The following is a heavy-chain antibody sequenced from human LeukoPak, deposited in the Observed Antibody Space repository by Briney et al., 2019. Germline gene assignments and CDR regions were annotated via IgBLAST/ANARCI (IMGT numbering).Heavy chain of an antibody. J-gene: IGHJ4*02. CDR3: ARLGGVFGVVTADW. Sequence: PGGSLRLSCAASGFIVSSNDMNWVRQAPGKGLEWVSYISSSSTIYYADSVKGRFTISRDNAKNSLYLQMNSLRAEDTAVYYCARLGGVFGVVTADWWGQGTLVTVSS. CDR2: ISSSSTI. D-gene: IGHD3-3*01. CDR1: GFIVSSND. V-gene: IGHV3-48*01.